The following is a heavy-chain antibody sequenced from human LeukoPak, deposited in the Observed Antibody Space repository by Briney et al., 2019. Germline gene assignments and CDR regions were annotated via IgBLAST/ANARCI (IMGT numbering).Heavy chain of an antibody. CDR3: ARETGSSSSPTYYYYYYGMDD. CDR2: INHSGST. CDR1: GGSFSGYY. V-gene: IGHV4-34*01. D-gene: IGHD6-13*01. J-gene: IGHJ6*02. Sequence: PSETLSLTCAVYGGSFSGYYWSWIRQPPGKGLEWIGEINHSGSTNYNPSLKSRVTISVDTSKNQFSLKLSSVTAADTAVYYCARETGSSSSPTYYYYYYGMDDWGQGTTVTVSS.